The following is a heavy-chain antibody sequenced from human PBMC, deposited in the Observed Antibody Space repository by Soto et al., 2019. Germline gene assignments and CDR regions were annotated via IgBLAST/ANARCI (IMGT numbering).Heavy chain of an antibody. D-gene: IGHD2-15*01. CDR1: GFTFSSYS. CDR2: ISSSSSYI. J-gene: IGHJ4*02. Sequence: GGSLSLSCAASGFTFSSYSMNWVRQAPGKGLEWVSSISSSSSYIYYADSVKGRFTISRDNAKNSLYLQMNSLRAEDTAVYYCARDRIASGSYFDYWGQGTLVTVSS. V-gene: IGHV3-21*01. CDR3: ARDRIASGSYFDY.